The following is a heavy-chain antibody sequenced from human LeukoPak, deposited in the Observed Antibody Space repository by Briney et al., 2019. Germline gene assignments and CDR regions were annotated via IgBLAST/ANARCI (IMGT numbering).Heavy chain of an antibody. J-gene: IGHJ4*02. CDR3: VGGAPNWGFDY. CDR1: GYTLTELS. CDR2: FDLEDGET. Sequence: ASVKVSCKVSGYTLTELSMHWVRQAPGKGLEWMGGFDLEDGETIYAQKFQGRVTMTEDTSTDTAYMELTSLRSEDTAVYYCVGGAPNWGFDYWGQGTLVTVSS. V-gene: IGHV1-24*01. D-gene: IGHD7-27*01.